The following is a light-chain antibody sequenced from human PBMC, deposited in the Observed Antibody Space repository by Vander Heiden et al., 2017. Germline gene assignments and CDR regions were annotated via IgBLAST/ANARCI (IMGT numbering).Light chain of an antibody. CDR1: QSLLHSNGFNY. Sequence: DIVMTQSPLSLPVTPGEPASISCRSSQSLLHSNGFNYLDWYLQKPGQSPQLLINLGSNRASGVPERISGSGSGTDFTLKISRVEAEDVGVYYCMQALQTPLTFGGGTKVEIK. CDR2: LGS. CDR3: MQALQTPLT. J-gene: IGKJ4*01. V-gene: IGKV2-28*01.